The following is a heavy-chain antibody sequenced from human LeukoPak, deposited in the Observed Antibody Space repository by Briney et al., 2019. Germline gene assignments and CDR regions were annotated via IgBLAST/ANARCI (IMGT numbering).Heavy chain of an antibody. CDR3: ARTLIVVVPAAQNAFDI. D-gene: IGHD2-2*01. CDR1: GYSISSGSY. CDR2: IYHSGST. Sequence: SETLFLTCTVSGYSISSGSYWGWIRQPPGKGLEWIGSIYHSGSTYYNPSLKSRVTISVDTFKNQFSLKLSSVTAADTAVYYCARTLIVVVPAAQNAFDIWGQGTMVTVSS. J-gene: IGHJ3*02. V-gene: IGHV4-38-2*02.